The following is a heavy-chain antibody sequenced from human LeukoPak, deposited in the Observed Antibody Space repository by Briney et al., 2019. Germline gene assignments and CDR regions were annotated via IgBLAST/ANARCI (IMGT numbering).Heavy chain of an antibody. D-gene: IGHD3-22*01. CDR3: AVGGLYYDSSGYYFTFDY. V-gene: IGHV1-69*05. Sequence: ASVKVSCKASGGTFSSYAISWVRQAPGQGLEWMGGIIPIFGTANYAQKFQGRVTITTDESTSTAYMELSSLRSEDTAVHYCAVGGLYYDSSGYYFTFDYWGQGTLVTVSP. CDR2: IIPIFGTA. CDR1: GGTFSSYA. J-gene: IGHJ4*02.